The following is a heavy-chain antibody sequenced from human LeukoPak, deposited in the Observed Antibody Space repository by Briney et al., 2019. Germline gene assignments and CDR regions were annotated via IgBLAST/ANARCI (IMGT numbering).Heavy chain of an antibody. V-gene: IGHV3-48*01. CDR3: ARDADGMDV. Sequence: GGSLRLSCAASGFTFSSYAMSWVRQAPGKGLEWVSYISSSSSTIYYADSVKGRFTISRDNAKNSLYLQMNSLRAEDTAVYYCARDADGMDVWGQGTTVTVSS. CDR2: ISSSSSTI. J-gene: IGHJ6*02. CDR1: GFTFSSYA.